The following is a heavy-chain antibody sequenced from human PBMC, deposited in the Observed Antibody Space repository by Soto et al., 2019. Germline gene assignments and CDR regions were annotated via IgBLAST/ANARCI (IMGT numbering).Heavy chain of an antibody. V-gene: IGHV4-30-4*01. Sequence: QVQLQESGPGLVKPSQTLSLTCTVSGGSIRSGDSYWSWIRQPPGKGLEWIGFIYYSGSTYYSPSLTSRVTISLDTSKSQFSLKLSSVTAADTAADYCARAGGYGRRVDYWGQGTLVTVSS. CDR3: ARAGGYGRRVDY. CDR2: IYYSGST. J-gene: IGHJ4*02. CDR1: GGSIRSGDSY. D-gene: IGHD5-12*01.